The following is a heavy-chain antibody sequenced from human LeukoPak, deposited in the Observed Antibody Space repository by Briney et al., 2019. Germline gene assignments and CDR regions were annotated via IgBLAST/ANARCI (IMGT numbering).Heavy chain of an antibody. CDR2: IRFDGSNK. CDR1: GFTFSSYG. CDR3: AKGSKAVLFTRDHYMDV. D-gene: IGHD6-19*01. Sequence: GGSLRLSCAASGFTFSSYGMHWVRQATGKGLEWVAFIRFDGSNKYYADSVKGRFTISRDNSKNTLYLQMNSLRAEDTAVYYCAKGSKAVLFTRDHYMDVWGKGTTVTISS. J-gene: IGHJ6*03. V-gene: IGHV3-30*02.